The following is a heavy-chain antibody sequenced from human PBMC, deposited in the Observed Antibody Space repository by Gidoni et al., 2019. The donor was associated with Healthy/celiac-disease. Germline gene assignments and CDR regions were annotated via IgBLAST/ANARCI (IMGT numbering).Heavy chain of an antibody. D-gene: IGHD2-2*01. J-gene: IGHJ4*02. V-gene: IGHV3-21*01. CDR3: ARDRDIVVVPAAIVD. CDR1: GFTFRSYS. CDR2: ISSSSSYI. Sequence: EVQLVESGGGLVKPGWSLRLSCPASGFTFRSYSMNWVRQAPGKGLEWVSSISSSSSYIYYADSVKGRFTIARDNAKNSLYLQMNSLRAEDTAVYYCARDRDIVVVPAAIVDWGQGTLVTVSS.